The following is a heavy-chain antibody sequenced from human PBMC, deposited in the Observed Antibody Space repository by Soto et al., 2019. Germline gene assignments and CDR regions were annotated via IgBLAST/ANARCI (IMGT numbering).Heavy chain of an antibody. Sequence: PSETLSLTCTVSGDSVTSAGYHWSWIRQHPGKGLEWIGYIFHSGRTYYNPYLRSRLSIKEDTSKNQFFLELSSVTAADTAVYYCARGLITIFGIVTLTTNSDGMDXWGQVTSVTVS. CDR2: IFHSGRT. D-gene: IGHD3-3*01. V-gene: IGHV4-31*03. CDR1: GDSVTSAGYH. J-gene: IGHJ6*02. CDR3: ARGLITIFGIVTLTTNSDGMDX.